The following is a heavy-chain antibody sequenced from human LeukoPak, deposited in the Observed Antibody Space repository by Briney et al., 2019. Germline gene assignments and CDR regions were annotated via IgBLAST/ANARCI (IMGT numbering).Heavy chain of an antibody. V-gene: IGHV4-61*02. CDR1: GGSISSGSYY. CDR3: ARTDVSGYIDY. Sequence: SQTLSLTCTVSGGSISSGSYYWSWIRQPAGKGLEWIGRIYTSGSTNYNPSLKSRVTISVDTSKNQFSLKLSSVTAADTAVYYCARTDVSGYIDYWGQGTLVTVSS. D-gene: IGHD2-15*01. CDR2: IYTSGST. J-gene: IGHJ4*02.